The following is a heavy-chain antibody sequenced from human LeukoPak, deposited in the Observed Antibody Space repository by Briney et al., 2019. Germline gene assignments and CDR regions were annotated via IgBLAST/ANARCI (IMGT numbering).Heavy chain of an antibody. CDR3: AKNITGTADF. V-gene: IGHV3-23*01. D-gene: IGHD1-20*01. CDR2: ISGSGVST. J-gene: IGHJ3*01. Sequence: GGSLRLSCAASGFTFSTYAMSWVRQAPGKGLEWVSAISGSGVSTYYANSVKGRFTISRDNSKNTLYLQMNSLRAEDTAVFYCAKNITGTADFWGQGTMVTVSS. CDR1: GFTFSTYA.